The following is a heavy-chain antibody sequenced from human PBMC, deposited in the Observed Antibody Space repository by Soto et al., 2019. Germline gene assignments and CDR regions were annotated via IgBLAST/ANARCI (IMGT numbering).Heavy chain of an antibody. D-gene: IGHD3-22*01. CDR1: GGTFSGYY. V-gene: IGHV4-34*01. CDR2: INHSGST. Sequence: KPSETLSLTCAVYGGTFSGYYWSWIRQSPGKGLEWIGEINHSGSTNYNPSLKSRVAISVDTSKNQFSLKVRSVTAADTAVFYCARGISMKVAVPGDAPDKYYFDYWGQGTLVTVSS. J-gene: IGHJ4*02. CDR3: ARGISMKVAVPGDAPDKYYFDY.